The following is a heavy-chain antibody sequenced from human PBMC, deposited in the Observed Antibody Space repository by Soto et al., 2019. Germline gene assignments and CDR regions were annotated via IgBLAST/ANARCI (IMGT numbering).Heavy chain of an antibody. D-gene: IGHD4-17*01. CDR2: IIPIFGTA. CDR1: GGTFSSYA. J-gene: IGHJ6*02. Sequence: GASVKVSCKASGGTFSSYAISWVRQAPGQGLEWMGGIIPIFGTANYAQKFQGRVTITADESTSTAYMELSRLQSDDTAVYYCAREGSADYGSYGVDVWGQGTTVTVSS. CDR3: AREGSADYGSYGVDV. V-gene: IGHV1-69*13.